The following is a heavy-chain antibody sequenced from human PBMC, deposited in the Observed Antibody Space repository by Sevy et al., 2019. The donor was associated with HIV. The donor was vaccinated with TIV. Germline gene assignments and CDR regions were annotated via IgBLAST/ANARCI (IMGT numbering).Heavy chain of an antibody. CDR2: TYYRSKWYN. CDR1: GDSVSSNRAA. J-gene: IGHJ4*02. CDR3: AREDYYDSSGYYYFDY. Sequence: SQTLSLTCAISGDSVSSNRAAWNWIRQSPSSGLEWLGRTYYRSKWYNDYAVSVKSRITINPDTSKNQFSLQLNSVTPEDTAVFYCAREDYYDSSGYYYFDYWGQGTLVTVSS. D-gene: IGHD3-22*01. V-gene: IGHV6-1*01.